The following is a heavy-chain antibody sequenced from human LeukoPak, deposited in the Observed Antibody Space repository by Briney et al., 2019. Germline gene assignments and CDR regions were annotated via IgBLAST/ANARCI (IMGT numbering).Heavy chain of an antibody. J-gene: IGHJ4*02. D-gene: IGHD6-6*01. CDR1: GFTFSSYS. Sequence: GVSLRLSCAASGFTFSSYSMNWVRQAPGKGLEWVSSISSSSSYIYYADSVKGRFTISRDNAKNPLYPQMNSLRAEDTAVYYCARDEAAPGRADYWGQGTLVTVSS. CDR3: ARDEAAPGRADY. CDR2: ISSSSSYI. V-gene: IGHV3-21*01.